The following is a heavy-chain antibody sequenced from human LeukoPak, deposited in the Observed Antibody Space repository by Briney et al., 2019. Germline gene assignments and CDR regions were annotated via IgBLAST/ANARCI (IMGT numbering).Heavy chain of an antibody. D-gene: IGHD5-12*01. CDR3: ARAGGYDENYFDY. Sequence: WISAYNGNTNYAQKLQGRVTMTTDTSTSTAYMELRSLRSDDTAVYYCARAGGYDENYFDYWGQGTLVTVSS. CDR2: ISAYNGNT. J-gene: IGHJ4*02. V-gene: IGHV1-18*01.